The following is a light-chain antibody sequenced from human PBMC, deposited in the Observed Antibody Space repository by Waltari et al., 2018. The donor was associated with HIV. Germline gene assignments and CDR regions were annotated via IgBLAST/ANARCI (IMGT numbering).Light chain of an antibody. CDR3: QESHSSSLT. CDR2: AAS. CDR1: QSVSTY. V-gene: IGKV1-39*01. J-gene: IGKJ4*01. Sequence: DIQMTQSPSSLSASVGDRVTITCRASQSVSTYLNWYQYKPGKAPKLLIYAASSLQSGVTSRFSGSGSGTDFTLTISSLQRDDSATYYCQESHSSSLTFGGGTGVEI.